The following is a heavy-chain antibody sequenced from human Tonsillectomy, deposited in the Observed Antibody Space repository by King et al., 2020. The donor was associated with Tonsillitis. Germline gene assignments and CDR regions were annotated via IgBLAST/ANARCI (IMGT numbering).Heavy chain of an antibody. J-gene: IGHJ6*03. CDR3: ARDRRWGDGYNPTGGSYYSMDV. CDR1: GGSISSGVYY. Sequence: VQLQESGPGVVKPSQTLSLTCTVSGGSISSGVYYWSWIRQHPGKGLEWIGYIYYSGSTHYNPSLNSRVTISVDTSKNQFSLKLTSVTAADTAVYYFARDRRWGDGYNPTGGSYYSMDVWGKGTTVTVSS. CDR2: IYYSGST. D-gene: IGHD5-24*01. V-gene: IGHV4-31*03.